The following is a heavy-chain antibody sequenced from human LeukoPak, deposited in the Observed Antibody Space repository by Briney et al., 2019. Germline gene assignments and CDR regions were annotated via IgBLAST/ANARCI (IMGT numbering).Heavy chain of an antibody. CDR1: GYTFTGYY. V-gene: IGHV1-2*02. D-gene: IGHD6-13*01. CDR2: INPNSGGT. Sequence: GASVKVSCKASGYTFTGYYMHWVRQAPGQGLEWMGWINPNSGGTNYAQKFQGRVTMTRDTSISTAYMELSRLRSDDTAVYYCARVEGRSSTAAGYWGQGTLVTVSS. J-gene: IGHJ4*02. CDR3: ARVEGRSSTAAGY.